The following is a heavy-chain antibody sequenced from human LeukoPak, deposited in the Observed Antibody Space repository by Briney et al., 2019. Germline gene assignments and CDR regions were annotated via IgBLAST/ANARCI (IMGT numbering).Heavy chain of an antibody. CDR3: VRSLTAAGPRGWFDP. CDR1: GYTFTSYT. Sequence: GASVKFSCKASGYTFTSYTMNWVRQAPGQGLEWMGWINTKTGNPSYAQAFLGRFVFSLDTSVSTAYLQISNLKAEDTAVYYCVRSLTAAGPRGWFDPWGQGTLVTVSS. CDR2: INTKTGNP. V-gene: IGHV7-4-1*02. D-gene: IGHD6-13*01. J-gene: IGHJ5*02.